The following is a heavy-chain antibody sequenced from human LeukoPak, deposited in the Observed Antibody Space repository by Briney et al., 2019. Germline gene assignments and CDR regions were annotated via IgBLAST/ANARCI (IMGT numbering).Heavy chain of an antibody. CDR1: GFTFSNYA. CDR3: AKGMSLYYYYYMDV. CDR2: VSWNSGER. Sequence: GGSLRLSCAASGFTFSNYAVSWVRQAPGKGLEWVSGVSWNSGERGYADSVKGRFTISRDNAKNSLYLQMNSLRPEDTALYYCAKGMSLYYYYYMDVWGKGTTVTVSS. J-gene: IGHJ6*03. V-gene: IGHV3-9*01.